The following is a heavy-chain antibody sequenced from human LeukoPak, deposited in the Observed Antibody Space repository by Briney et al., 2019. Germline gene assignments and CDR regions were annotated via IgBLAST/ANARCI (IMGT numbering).Heavy chain of an antibody. J-gene: IGHJ3*02. Sequence: SETLSLTCTVSGGSISSYYWSWIRQPPGKGLEWIGYIYYSGSTNYNPSLKSRVTISVDTSKNQFSLKLSSVTAADTAVYYCARTHSADGVFGYYYSDAFDIWGQGTMVTVSS. CDR1: GGSISSYY. CDR3: ARTHSADGVFGYYYSDAFDI. D-gene: IGHD3-22*01. CDR2: IYYSGST. V-gene: IGHV4-59*08.